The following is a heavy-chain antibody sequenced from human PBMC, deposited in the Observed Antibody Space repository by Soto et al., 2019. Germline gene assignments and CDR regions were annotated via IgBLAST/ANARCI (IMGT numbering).Heavy chain of an antibody. CDR3: ARGPVDHPNFDY. J-gene: IGHJ4*02. V-gene: IGHV4-59*01. CDR2: IYYSGST. D-gene: IGHD3-9*01. CDR1: GDSITSSY. Sequence: SETLSLTCSVSGDSITSSYWSWIRQPPGKGLEWIAYIYYSGSTNYNPSLKSRVTISVDTSKNQFSLKLTSVTAADTAVYYCARGPVDHPNFDYWGQGTLVTVSS.